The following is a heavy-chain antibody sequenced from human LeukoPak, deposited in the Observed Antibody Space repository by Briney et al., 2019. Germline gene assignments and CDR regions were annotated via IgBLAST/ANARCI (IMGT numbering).Heavy chain of an antibody. J-gene: IGHJ4*02. CDR1: GFTFSSYG. V-gene: IGHV3-30*03. Sequence: GGSLRLSCAASGFTFSSYGMHWVRQAPGKGLEWVAVISYDGSNKYYADSVKGRFTISRDNAKNSLYLQMNSQRAEDTAVYYCATESGTYSGTCFDYWGQGTLVTVSS. CDR3: ATESGTYSGTCFDY. CDR2: ISYDGSNK. D-gene: IGHD1-26*01.